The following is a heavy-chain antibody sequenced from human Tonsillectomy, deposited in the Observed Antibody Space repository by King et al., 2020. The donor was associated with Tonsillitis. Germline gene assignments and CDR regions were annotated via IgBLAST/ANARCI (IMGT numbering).Heavy chain of an antibody. D-gene: IGHD3-3*01. CDR2: LYTSGTT. CDR3: AAHKFYDFWSGHNFDY. J-gene: IGHJ4*02. V-gene: IGHV4-4*07. CDR1: GGSINNYY. Sequence: VQLQESGPGLVRPSETLSLTCTVSGGSINNYYWSWIRQPAVKGLEWSGRLYTSGTTNYNPSLKSRVTISVDTSKNQFSLRLSSVTAADTAVYYCAAHKFYDFWSGHNFDYWGQGTLVTVSA.